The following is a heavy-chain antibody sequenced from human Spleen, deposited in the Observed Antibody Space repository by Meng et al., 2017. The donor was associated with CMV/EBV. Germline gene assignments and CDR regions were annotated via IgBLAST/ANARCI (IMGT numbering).Heavy chain of an antibody. Sequence: GESLKISCAASGFTFSNFAMSWVRQAPGKGLEWVSVIYDDGFKTYYADSVKGRLTIYRDNSKKTLYLQMSSLRVEDTAVYFCARAGVGVTAFDSWGQGTLVTVSS. D-gene: IGHD1-26*01. J-gene: IGHJ4*02. CDR2: IYDDGFKT. V-gene: IGHV3-23*03. CDR1: GFTFSNFA. CDR3: ARAGVGVTAFDS.